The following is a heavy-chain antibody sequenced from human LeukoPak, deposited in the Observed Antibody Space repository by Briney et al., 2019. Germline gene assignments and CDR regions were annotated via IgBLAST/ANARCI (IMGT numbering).Heavy chain of an antibody. J-gene: IGHJ3*02. CDR1: GFTFSTYA. CDR2: ITGSGDGT. V-gene: IGHV3-23*01. D-gene: IGHD6-19*01. CDR3: ARDLAPAGYSSGWDAFDI. Sequence: GGSLRLSCAASGFTFSTYAMTWVRQAPGKGLEWVSSITGSGDGTSAADSVTGRFSISRDNSKSTLYLQMNSLRVEDTAVYYCARDLAPAGYSSGWDAFDIWGQGTMVTVSS.